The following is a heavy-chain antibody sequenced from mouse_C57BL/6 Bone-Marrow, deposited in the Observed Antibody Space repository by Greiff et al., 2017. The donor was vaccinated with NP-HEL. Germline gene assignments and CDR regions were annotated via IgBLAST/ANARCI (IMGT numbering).Heavy chain of an antibody. CDR3: AREGFAY. CDR1: GYTFTSYW. V-gene: IGHV1-52*01. CDR2: IDPSDSET. Sequence: QVQLQQPGAELVRPGSSVKLSCKASGYTFTSYWMHWVKQRPIQGLEWIGNIDPSDSETHYNQNFKDKATLTVDKSSSTAYLQLSSLTSEYSAVYCCAREGFAYWGPGTLVTVSA. J-gene: IGHJ3*01.